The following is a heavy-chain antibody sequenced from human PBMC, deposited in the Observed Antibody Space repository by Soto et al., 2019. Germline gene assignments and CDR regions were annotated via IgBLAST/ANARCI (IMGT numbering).Heavy chain of an antibody. Sequence: SETLSLTCTVSGGSISSYYWSWIRQPPGKGLEWIGYIHYSGSTNYNPSLKSRVTISVDTSKNQFSLKLSSVTAADTAVYYGASSRSGWATNIDYWGQGTLVTVS. CDR1: GGSISSYY. D-gene: IGHD6-19*01. V-gene: IGHV4-59*01. J-gene: IGHJ4*02. CDR3: ASSRSGWATNIDY. CDR2: IHYSGST.